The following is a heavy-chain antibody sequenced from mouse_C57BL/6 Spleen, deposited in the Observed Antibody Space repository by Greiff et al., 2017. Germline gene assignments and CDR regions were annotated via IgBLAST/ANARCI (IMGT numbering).Heavy chain of an antibody. J-gene: IGHJ2*01. CDR1: GYTFTDYN. CDR2: INPNNGGT. CDR3: AREGYSFDY. D-gene: IGHD2-12*01. V-gene: IGHV1-22*01. Sequence: VQLKESGPELVKPGASVKMSCKASGYTFTDYNMHWVKQSHGKSLEWIGYINPNNGGTSYNQKFKGKATLTVNKSSSTAYMELRSLTSEDSAVYYCAREGYSFDYWGQGTTLTVSS.